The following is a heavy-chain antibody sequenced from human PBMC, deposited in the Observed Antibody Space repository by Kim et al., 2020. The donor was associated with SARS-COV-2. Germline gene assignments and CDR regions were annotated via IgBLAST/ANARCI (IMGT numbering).Heavy chain of an antibody. D-gene: IGHD1-26*01. Sequence: GSLRLSCAASGFIFSNYAMSWVRQAPGKVLEWVSSISGSCSSTYYADSVKGRFTISRDNSKNTVYLQMNSLRAEDTAVYYCTKGPRWELLRSFDYWGQGTLVTVSS. CDR2: ISGSCSST. J-gene: IGHJ4*02. CDR1: GFIFSNYA. CDR3: TKGPRWELLRSFDY. V-gene: IGHV3-23*01.